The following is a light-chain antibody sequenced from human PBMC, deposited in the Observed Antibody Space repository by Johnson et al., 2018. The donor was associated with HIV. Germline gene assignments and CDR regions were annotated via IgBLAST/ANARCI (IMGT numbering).Light chain of an antibody. CDR3: GTWDSSLSAGV. Sequence: TQPPSVSAAPGQKVTISCSGSSSNIGNNYVSWYQQLPGTATKLLIYENNKRPSGIPDRFSGSKSGTSATLGITGLQTGDEADYYCGTWDSSLSAGVFGTATKVTVL. V-gene: IGLV1-51*02. CDR2: ENN. CDR1: SSNIGNNY. J-gene: IGLJ1*01.